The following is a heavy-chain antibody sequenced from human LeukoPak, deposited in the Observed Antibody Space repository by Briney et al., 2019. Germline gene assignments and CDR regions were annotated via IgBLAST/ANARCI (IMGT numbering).Heavy chain of an antibody. CDR3: ARLRMGGYLWSNDY. D-gene: IGHD3-10*01. CDR2: INHSGST. CDR1: GGSFSGYY. J-gene: IGHJ4*02. Sequence: SETLSLTCAVYGGSFSGYYCSWIRQPPGKGLEWIGEINHSGSTNYNPSLKSRITISVDTSKNQFSLKLSSVTAADTAVYYCARLRMGGYLWSNDYWGQGTLITVSS. V-gene: IGHV4-34*01.